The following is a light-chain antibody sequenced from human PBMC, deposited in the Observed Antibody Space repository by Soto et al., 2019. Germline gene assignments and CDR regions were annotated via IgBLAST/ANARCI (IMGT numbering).Light chain of an antibody. V-gene: IGKV1-39*01. CDR1: QSISSY. CDR3: QETYNSPLT. J-gene: IGKJ1*01. Sequence: DIQMTQSPSSLSVSVGDRVTITCRASQSISSYLNWYQHKPGKAPKILIYGASNLQAGVPSRFSGSGSGTDFTLTINYLQPEDFATYYCQETYNSPLTFGQGTKVDIK. CDR2: GAS.